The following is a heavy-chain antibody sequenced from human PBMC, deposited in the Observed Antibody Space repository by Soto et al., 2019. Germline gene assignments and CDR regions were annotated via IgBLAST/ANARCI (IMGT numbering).Heavy chain of an antibody. CDR2: IIPIFGTA. D-gene: IGHD3-3*01. J-gene: IGHJ6*02. Sequence: SVKVSCKASGGTFSSYAISWVRQAPGQGLEWMGGIIPIFGTANYAQKFQGRVTITADESTSTAYMELSSLRSEDTAVYYCAGITIFGVVIPSANYYHYYGMDVWGQGTTVTVSS. CDR1: GGTFSSYA. CDR3: AGITIFGVVIPSANYYHYYGMDV. V-gene: IGHV1-69*13.